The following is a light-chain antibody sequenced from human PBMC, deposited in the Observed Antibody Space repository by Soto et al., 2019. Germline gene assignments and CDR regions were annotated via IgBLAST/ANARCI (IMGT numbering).Light chain of an antibody. CDR1: SSDVGSYNF. CDR2: EVT. CDR3: SSYTSSSAVV. V-gene: IGLV2-14*01. Sequence: QSALTQPASVSGSPGQSITISCTGTSSDVGSYNFVSWYQQRPGKVPKLILFEVTNRPSGVSNRFSGSKSGNTASLTISGLQADDEADYYCSSYTSSSAVVFGGGTQLTVL. J-gene: IGLJ2*01.